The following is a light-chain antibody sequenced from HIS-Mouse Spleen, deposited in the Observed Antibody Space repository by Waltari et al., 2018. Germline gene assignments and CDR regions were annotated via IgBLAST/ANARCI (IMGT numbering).Light chain of an antibody. V-gene: IGKV1-5*03. Sequence: DIQMTQSPSTLSASVGDRFTITCRASQSISSWLVWYQQKPGKAPKLLIYKASSLESGVPSRFSGSGSGTEFTLTISSLQPDDFATYYCQQYNSYSWTFGQGTKVEIK. J-gene: IGKJ1*01. CDR1: QSISSW. CDR2: KAS. CDR3: QQYNSYSWT.